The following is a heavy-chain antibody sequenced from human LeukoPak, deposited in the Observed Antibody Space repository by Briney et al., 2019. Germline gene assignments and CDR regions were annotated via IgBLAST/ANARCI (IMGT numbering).Heavy chain of an antibody. Sequence: GGSLRLSCAVSGFIFSSNDMSWVRQAPGRGLEWVSRIASDGSSTTYADSVKGRFSISRDNAKNTLYLQMNSLKTEDTAVYYCKVGVVPAAGLLIDYWGQGTLVTVSS. D-gene: IGHD2-2*01. CDR3: KVGVVPAAGLLIDY. V-gene: IGHV3-74*01. J-gene: IGHJ4*02. CDR2: IASDGSST. CDR1: GFIFSSND.